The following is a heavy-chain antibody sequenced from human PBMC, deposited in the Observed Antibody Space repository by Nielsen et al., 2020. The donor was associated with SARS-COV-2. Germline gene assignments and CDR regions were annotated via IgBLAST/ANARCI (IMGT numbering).Heavy chain of an antibody. J-gene: IGHJ6*02. CDR2: ITWDSNNK. CDR3: AKAGDTMTNSYYYYAMDV. Sequence: SLKISCAASGFTFEDYAMHWVRQAPGKGLEWVSGITWDSNNKGYADFVKGRFTISRDNAKSSLYLQMNSLRPEDTALYYCAKAGDTMTNSYYYYAMDVWGPGTTVTVSS. CDR1: GFTFEDYA. V-gene: IGHV3-9*01. D-gene: IGHD1-26*01.